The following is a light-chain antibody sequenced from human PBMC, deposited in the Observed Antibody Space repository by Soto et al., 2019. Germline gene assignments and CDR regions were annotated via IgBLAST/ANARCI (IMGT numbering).Light chain of an antibody. CDR3: NSYTRFSTYV. V-gene: IGLV2-14*01. CDR2: EVT. Sequence: QSVLTQPASVSGSPGQSITISCTGASSDVGLYDFVSWYQQHPGKAPKLLIYEVTYRPSGVSSRFSGSKSGNTASLTISGLQAEDEADYYCNSYTRFSTYVFGTGTRSP. CDR1: SSDVGLYDF. J-gene: IGLJ1*01.